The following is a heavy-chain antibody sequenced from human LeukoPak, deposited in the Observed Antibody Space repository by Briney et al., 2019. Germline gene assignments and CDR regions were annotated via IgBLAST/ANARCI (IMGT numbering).Heavy chain of an antibody. Sequence: SETLSLICTVSGGSISSYYWSWIRQPAGKGLEWIGRIYTSGSTNYNPSLKSRVTMSVDTSKNQFSLKLSSVTAADTAVYYCARDGAIAVAGYFDYWGQGTLVTVSS. J-gene: IGHJ4*02. CDR1: GGSISSYY. V-gene: IGHV4-4*07. D-gene: IGHD6-19*01. CDR3: ARDGAIAVAGYFDY. CDR2: IYTSGST.